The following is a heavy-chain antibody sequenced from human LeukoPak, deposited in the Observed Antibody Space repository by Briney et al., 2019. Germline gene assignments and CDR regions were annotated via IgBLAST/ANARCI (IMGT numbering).Heavy chain of an antibody. CDR3: ARVAIGDSSGPRNDAFDI. CDR2: IHYSEST. V-gene: IGHV4-31*03. D-gene: IGHD3-22*01. J-gene: IGHJ3*02. CDR1: GGPISSGDYY. Sequence: SETLSLTCTVSGGPISSGDYYWSWIRQHPGKGLEWIGYIHYSESTYYNPSLKSRVTISVDTSKNQFSLKLSSVTAADTAVYYCARVAIGDSSGPRNDAFDIWGQGTMVTVSS.